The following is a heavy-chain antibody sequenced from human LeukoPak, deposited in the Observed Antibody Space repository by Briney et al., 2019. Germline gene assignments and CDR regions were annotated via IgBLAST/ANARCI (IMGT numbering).Heavy chain of an antibody. CDR2: IYNSEST. Sequence: SETLSLTCTVSGASISNYYWSWIRQPPGKGLEWIGYIYNSESTNNNPSLRSRVTLSVDSSKNQFPLTLSSVTPSDTAGYDCARAFVLYVDIFSRYNKHPIDAFDIWGPGTMVTVSS. J-gene: IGHJ3*02. D-gene: IGHD3-9*01. CDR1: GASISNYY. CDR3: ARAFVLYVDIFSRYNKHPIDAFDI. V-gene: IGHV4-59*12.